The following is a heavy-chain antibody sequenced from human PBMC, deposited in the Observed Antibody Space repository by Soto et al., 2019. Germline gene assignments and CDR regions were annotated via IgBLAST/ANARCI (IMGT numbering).Heavy chain of an antibody. J-gene: IGHJ5*02. V-gene: IGHV3-74*01. CDR1: GFMFSSYW. Sequence: GGSLRLSCAASGFMFSSYWMHWVRQAPGKGPVWVSHIDSDGSDTTYADSVKGRFTISRDNAKNTLYLQMNSLRAEDTAVYYCARVPYCSSSGCYSWFDPWGQESLVTVAS. CDR3: ARVPYCSSSGCYSWFDP. CDR2: IDSDGSDT. D-gene: IGHD2-2*01.